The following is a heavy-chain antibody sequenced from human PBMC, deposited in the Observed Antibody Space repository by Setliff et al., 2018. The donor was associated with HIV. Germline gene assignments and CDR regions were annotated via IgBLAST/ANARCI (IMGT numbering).Heavy chain of an antibody. D-gene: IGHD3-3*01. Sequence: ASVKVSCKASGYSLTSYSINWVRQAPGQGLEWMGYINTNTGNPTYAQGFTGRFVFSVDTPVSTAYLQIFSLQTEDTAIYYCTVVGNHSALFGVEGYFDYWGQGTPVTVSS. V-gene: IGHV7-4-1*01. J-gene: IGHJ4*02. CDR3: TVVGNHSALFGVEGYFDY. CDR2: INTNTGNP. CDR1: GYSLTSYS.